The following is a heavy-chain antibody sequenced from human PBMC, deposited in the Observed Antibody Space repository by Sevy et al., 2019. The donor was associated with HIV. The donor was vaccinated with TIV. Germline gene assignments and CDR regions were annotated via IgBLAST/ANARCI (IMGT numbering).Heavy chain of an antibody. V-gene: IGHV3-23*05. Sequence: GGSLRLSCVASGFTLRTYAMNWVRQAPGKGLKWVSTIFKSGNVTYYADSVKGRFTIARDNSKNTLYLHMNSLRAEDTALYFCAGARYDSSGSFDAFDIWGQGTMVTVSS. D-gene: IGHD3-22*01. J-gene: IGHJ3*02. CDR2: IFKSGNVT. CDR1: GFTLRTYA. CDR3: AGARYDSSGSFDAFDI.